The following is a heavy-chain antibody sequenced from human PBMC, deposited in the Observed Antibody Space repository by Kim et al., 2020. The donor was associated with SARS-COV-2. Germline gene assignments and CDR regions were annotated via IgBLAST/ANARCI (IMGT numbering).Heavy chain of an antibody. CDR3: ARRGSDTAMDIDY. D-gene: IGHD5-18*01. J-gene: IGHJ4*02. CDR1: GYSFSSYW. Sequence: GESLKISCKGSGYSFSSYWISWVRQMPGKGLEWMGRIDPSDSYINYSPSFQGHVTISADKSISTAYLQWSSLKASDTAMYYCARRGSDTAMDIDYWGQGTLVTVSS. V-gene: IGHV5-10-1*01. CDR2: IDPSDSYI.